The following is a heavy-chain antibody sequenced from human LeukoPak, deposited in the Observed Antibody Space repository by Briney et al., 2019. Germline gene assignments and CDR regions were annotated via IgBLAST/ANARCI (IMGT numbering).Heavy chain of an antibody. D-gene: IGHD3-10*01. CDR2: IYYSGST. Sequence: SETLSLTCTVSGGSISSSSYYWGWIRQPPGKGLEWIGSIYYSGSTYYNPSLKSRVTISVDTSKNQFSLKLSSVTAADTAVYYCARNMVRGVTNWFDPWGQGTLVTVSS. J-gene: IGHJ5*02. CDR3: ARNMVRGVTNWFDP. V-gene: IGHV4-39*07. CDR1: GGSISSSSYY.